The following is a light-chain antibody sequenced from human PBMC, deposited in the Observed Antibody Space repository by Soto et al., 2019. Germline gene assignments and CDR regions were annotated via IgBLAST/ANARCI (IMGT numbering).Light chain of an antibody. CDR2: GAS. CDR3: QQYNNWPLT. CDR1: QSVNNN. V-gene: IGKV3-15*01. Sequence: EIVMTQSPATLSGSPGERATLSCRASQSVNNNLAWYQQKPGQAPRLLIYGASARATGIPARFSGSGSGTEFTLTISSLQSEDFAVYYCQQYNNWPLTFGGGTNVEIK. J-gene: IGKJ4*01.